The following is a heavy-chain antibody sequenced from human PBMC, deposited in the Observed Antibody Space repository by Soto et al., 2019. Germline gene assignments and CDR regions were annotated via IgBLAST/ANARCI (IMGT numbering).Heavy chain of an antibody. CDR1: GYTFTHYY. V-gene: IGHV1-46*01. CDR2: IDPNDGRT. Sequence: GASVKVSCKASGYTFTHYYLHWVRQAPGQGLEWMAIIDPNDGRTSYAQKFQDRITMTRDTSTTTVYIDLSSLRSEDTAVYYCARGKAGEYGGNSGFNYFEYWGQGTLVTVSS. D-gene: IGHD4-17*01. CDR3: ARGKAGEYGGNSGFNYFEY. J-gene: IGHJ4*02.